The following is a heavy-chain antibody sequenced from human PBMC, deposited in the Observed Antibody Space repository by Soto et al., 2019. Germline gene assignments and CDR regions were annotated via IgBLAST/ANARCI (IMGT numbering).Heavy chain of an antibody. D-gene: IGHD2-15*01. J-gene: IGHJ6*02. V-gene: IGHV1-69*01. CDR1: GGTFSSYA. CDR2: IIPIFGTA. Sequence: QVQLVQSGAEVKKPGSSVKVSCKAPGGTFSSYAISWVRQAPGQGLEWMGGIIPIFGTANYAQKFQGRVTITADESTSTGYMELGSLRSEDTAVYYCAGSQGGSSSLDIFYYYYYGMDVWGQGTTVTVSS. CDR3: AGSQGGSSSLDIFYYYYYGMDV.